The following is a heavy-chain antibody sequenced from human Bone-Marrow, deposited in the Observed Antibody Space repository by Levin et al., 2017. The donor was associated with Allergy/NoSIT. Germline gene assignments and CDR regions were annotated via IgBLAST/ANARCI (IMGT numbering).Heavy chain of an antibody. CDR1: GFTFNSYA. CDR3: ARDVVDHGYCSRTSCPGNMDV. CDR2: ISSDGTGT. V-gene: IGHV3-30-3*01. J-gene: IGHJ6*02. Sequence: QPGGSLRLSCAGSGFTFNSYAMHWVRQTPGKGLDWVALISSDGTGTDYVDSLRGRFTISRDNSENTLYLQMNSLRADDTAVYYCARDVVDHGYCSRTSCPGNMDVWGQGTTVIVSS. D-gene: IGHD2-2*01.